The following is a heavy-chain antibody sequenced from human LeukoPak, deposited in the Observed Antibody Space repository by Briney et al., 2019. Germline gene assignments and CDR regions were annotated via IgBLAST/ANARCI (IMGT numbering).Heavy chain of an antibody. Sequence: PGGSLRLSCAASGFTFSSYSMNWVRQAPGKGLEWVSSISSSSSYIYYADSLKGRFTISRDNANNSLFLQMDSLRAEDTAIYYCARGSTYSSSPFDYWGQGILVTVSS. CDR1: GFTFSSYS. V-gene: IGHV3-21*01. CDR2: ISSSSSYI. D-gene: IGHD6-6*01. CDR3: ARGSTYSSSPFDY. J-gene: IGHJ4*02.